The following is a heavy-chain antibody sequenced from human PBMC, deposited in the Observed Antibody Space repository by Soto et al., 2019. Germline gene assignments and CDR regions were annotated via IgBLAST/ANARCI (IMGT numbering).Heavy chain of an antibody. Sequence: QVYLVQSGAEVKKPGASVKVSCKASGYTFTSYGFSWVRQAPGQGLEWMGWISPYNGDTNYAQKFQGRVTMTTDTSTNTVYMELRSLRSDDTAVYYCARSHNYFDAWGQGTLVTVSS. CDR3: ARSHNYFDA. V-gene: IGHV1-18*04. J-gene: IGHJ4*02. CDR2: ISPYNGDT. CDR1: GYTFTSYG.